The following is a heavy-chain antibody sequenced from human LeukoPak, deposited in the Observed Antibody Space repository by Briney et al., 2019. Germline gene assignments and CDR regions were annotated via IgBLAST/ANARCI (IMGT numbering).Heavy chain of an antibody. D-gene: IGHD6-13*01. CDR1: GGSISSYY. V-gene: IGHV4-4*07. J-gene: IGHJ6*03. Sequence: SETLSLTCTVSGGSISSYYWSWIRQPAGKGLGWIGRIYTSGSTNYNPSLKSRVTMSVDTSKNQFSLKLSSVTAADTAVYYCARGVSVSPFYYYYYMDVWGKGTTVTVSS. CDR2: IYTSGST. CDR3: ARGVSVSPFYYYYYMDV.